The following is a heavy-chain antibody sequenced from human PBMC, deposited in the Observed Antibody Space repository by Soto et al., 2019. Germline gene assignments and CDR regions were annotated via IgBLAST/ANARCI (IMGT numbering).Heavy chain of an antibody. Sequence: SWVRQAPGKGLEWVGRIKSKTDGGTTDYAAPVKGRFTISRDDSKNTLYLQMNSLKTEDTAVYYCXARYCSGGSCYKYGMDVWGQGTTVTVSS. CDR3: XARYCSGGSCYKYGMDV. V-gene: IGHV3-15*01. D-gene: IGHD2-15*01. J-gene: IGHJ6*02. CDR2: IKSKTDGGTT.